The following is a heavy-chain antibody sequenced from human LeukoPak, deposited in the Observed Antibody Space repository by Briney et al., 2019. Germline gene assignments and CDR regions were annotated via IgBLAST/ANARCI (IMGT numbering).Heavy chain of an antibody. CDR1: GVAVSTNY. V-gene: IGHV3-53*01. Sequence: PGGSLRLSCAASGVAVSTNYMRWVPQAPGKGLEWVFVIFSGDNTYYADSVKGRFTISRDNSKNMLNLQMNSLRAEDTAVYYCAKDRARVRSAYFDCWGQGTLVIVS. CDR3: AKDRARVRSAYFDC. D-gene: IGHD2-21*01. J-gene: IGHJ4*02. CDR2: IFSGDNT.